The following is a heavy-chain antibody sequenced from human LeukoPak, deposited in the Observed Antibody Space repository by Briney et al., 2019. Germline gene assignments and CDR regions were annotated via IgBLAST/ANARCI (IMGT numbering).Heavy chain of an antibody. Sequence: GGSLRLSCAVSGFSVNSYHMSWVRRAPGKGLEWVSSISSSSSYIYYADSVKGRFTISRDNAKNSLYLQMNSLRAEDTAVYYCARGKDCSSTSCYWFDPWGQGTLVTVSS. D-gene: IGHD2-2*01. J-gene: IGHJ5*02. CDR3: ARGKDCSSTSCYWFDP. CDR2: ISSSSSYI. V-gene: IGHV3-21*01. CDR1: GFSVNSYH.